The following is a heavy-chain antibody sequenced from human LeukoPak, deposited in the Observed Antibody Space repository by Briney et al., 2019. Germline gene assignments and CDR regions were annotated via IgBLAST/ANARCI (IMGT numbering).Heavy chain of an antibody. Sequence: SETLSLTCNVSGDSLTSHFWSWIRQTPGKGLEWIGYVFHSGTTNYSPSLKSRVTISLDTSKRQFYLRLASVTAAGTAVYYCARRMATVTDAFDIWGRGTTVSVSS. D-gene: IGHD5-24*01. CDR1: GDSLTSHF. CDR3: ARRMATVTDAFDI. J-gene: IGHJ3*02. CDR2: VFHSGTT. V-gene: IGHV4-59*08.